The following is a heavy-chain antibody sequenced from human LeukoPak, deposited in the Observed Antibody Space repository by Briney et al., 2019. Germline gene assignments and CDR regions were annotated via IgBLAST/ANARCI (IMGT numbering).Heavy chain of an antibody. CDR1: GFTFSDYD. V-gene: IGHV3-21*01. CDR2: ISGLSSHI. D-gene: IGHD3-10*01. CDR3: GRAFPPLRTSSAGDL. J-gene: IGHJ4*02. Sequence: PGGSLRLSCSASGFTFSDYDMTWGRQAPGKGLEWVSSISGLSSHIYYVDSVKGRFSISRDNAKNSLYLQMNSLGAEDTAVYYCGRAFPPLRTSSAGDLWGQGTLVTVSS.